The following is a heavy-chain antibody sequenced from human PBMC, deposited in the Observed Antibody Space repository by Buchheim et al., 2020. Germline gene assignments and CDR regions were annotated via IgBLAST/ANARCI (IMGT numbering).Heavy chain of an antibody. J-gene: IGHJ6*02. CDR1: GFTFSSYG. V-gene: IGHV3-33*01. CDR3: AREWFGEGYYYYGMDV. Sequence: QVQLVESGGGVVQPGRSLRLSCAASGFTFSSYGMHWVRQAPGKGLEWVAVLWYDGSNKYYADSVKGRFTISRDNSKNTLYLQMNNLRAEETAVYYCAREWFGEGYYYYGMDVWGQGTT. CDR2: LWYDGSNK. D-gene: IGHD3-10*01.